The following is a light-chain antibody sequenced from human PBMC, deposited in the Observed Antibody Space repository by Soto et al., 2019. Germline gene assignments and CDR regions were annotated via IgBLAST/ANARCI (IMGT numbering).Light chain of an antibody. CDR1: QSISSW. V-gene: IGKV1-5*01. CDR3: QQYESYSPWT. CDR2: DAS. Sequence: DIQMTQSPSSLSVSVGDRATITCRASQSISSWLAWYQQKPGKAPKLLIYDASTLQSGVPSRYSGSGSGTEFTLTISNLQPDDFATYYCQQYESYSPWTFGQGTKVDI. J-gene: IGKJ1*01.